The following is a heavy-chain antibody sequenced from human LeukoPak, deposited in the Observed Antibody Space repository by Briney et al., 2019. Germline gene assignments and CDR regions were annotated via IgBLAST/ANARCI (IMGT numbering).Heavy chain of an antibody. CDR2: IRSKAYGGTT. Sequence: SGGSLRLSCTASGFNFGDYAMSWVRQAPGKGLEWVGFIRSKAYGGTTEYAASVKGRFTISRDDSKSIAYLQMNSLKTEDTAVYYCTRVTGYYDILTGYYKGEGSFDYWGQGTLVTVSS. CDR1: GFNFGDYA. D-gene: IGHD3-9*01. CDR3: TRVTGYYDILTGYYKGEGSFDY. J-gene: IGHJ4*02. V-gene: IGHV3-49*04.